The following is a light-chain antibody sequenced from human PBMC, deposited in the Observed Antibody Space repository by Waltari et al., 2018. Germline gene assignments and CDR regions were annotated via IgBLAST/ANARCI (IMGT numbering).Light chain of an antibody. V-gene: IGLV2-14*03. CDR2: DAS. CDR3: SSYTTSSTLG. J-gene: IGLJ2*01. CDR1: SSAVGGSHS. Sequence: QSALNQPASVSGSPGQSITISCTGSSSAVGGSHSVSWYQQYPGKAPKLMLYDASNRPSGVSNRFSCSKSGNTASLTISGLQAEDEADYYCSSYTTSSTLGFGGGTKLTVL.